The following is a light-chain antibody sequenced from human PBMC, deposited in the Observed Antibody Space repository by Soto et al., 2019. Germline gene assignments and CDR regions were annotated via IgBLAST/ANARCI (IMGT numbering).Light chain of an antibody. CDR3: QQYNNWPPN. CDR1: QSVSSN. Sequence: EIVMTQSPATLSVSPGERATLSCRASQSVSSNLAWYQQKPGQAPRLLIYGASTRATCIPARFSGSGSGTEFTLTISSLQSEDFAVYYCQQYNNWPPNFGQGTRLEIK. V-gene: IGKV3-15*01. J-gene: IGKJ5*01. CDR2: GAS.